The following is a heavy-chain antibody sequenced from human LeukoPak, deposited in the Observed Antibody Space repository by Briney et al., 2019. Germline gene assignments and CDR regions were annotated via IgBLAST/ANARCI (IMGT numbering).Heavy chain of an antibody. J-gene: IGHJ6*02. V-gene: IGHV4-34*01. CDR3: ASGVIIAAAGLKTYYYYGMDV. CDR2: INRSGST. Sequence: SETLSLTCAVYGGSFSGYYWSWIRQPPGKGLEWVGEINRSGSTNYNPALKSRVTISVDTSKNQFSLKLSSVTAVDTAVYYCASGVIIAAAGLKTYYYYGMDVWGQGTTVTVSS. CDR1: GGSFSGYY. D-gene: IGHD6-13*01.